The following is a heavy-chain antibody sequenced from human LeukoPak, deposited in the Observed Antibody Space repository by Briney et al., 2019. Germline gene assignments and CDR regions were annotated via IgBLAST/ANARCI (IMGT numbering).Heavy chain of an antibody. V-gene: IGHV3-66*01. D-gene: IGHD1-26*01. CDR3: AGDPSGELYYFDY. CDR1: GFTVSSNY. J-gene: IGHJ4*02. Sequence: PGGSLRLSCAASGFTVSSNYMSWVRQAPGKGLEWVSVIYSGGSTYYADSVKGRFTISRDNSKNTLYLQMNSLRAEDTAVYYCAGDPSGELYYFDYWGQGTLVTVSS. CDR2: IYSGGST.